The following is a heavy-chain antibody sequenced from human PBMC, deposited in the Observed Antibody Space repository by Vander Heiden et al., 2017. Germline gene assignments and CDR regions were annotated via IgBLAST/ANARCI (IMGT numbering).Heavy chain of an antibody. V-gene: IGHV4-31*03. CDR2: ISYSGST. J-gene: IGHJ3*02. D-gene: IGHD6-6*01. Sequence: QVQLQESGPGLVKASQTLSLTCTVSGGSVSSGDYYWSWIRQHPGKGLEWIGYISYSGSTYYSPSLKSRVTMSLDTSKNQFSLNLSSVTAADTAVYYCAREVEPRLSAFEIWGQGTMVTVSS. CDR3: AREVEPRLSAFEI. CDR1: GGSVSSGDYY.